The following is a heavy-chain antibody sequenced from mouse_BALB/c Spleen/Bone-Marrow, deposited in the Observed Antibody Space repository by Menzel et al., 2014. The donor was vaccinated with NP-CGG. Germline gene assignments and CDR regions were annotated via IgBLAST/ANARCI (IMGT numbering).Heavy chain of an antibody. Sequence: VQLQQSGAELMKPGASVKISCKATGYIFSSYWIEWIKQRPGRGLEWIGEILPGSGRANYNEDFKGKATFTADTSSNPDYMQVSSLTSEDSAVYYCARGLYGNYGEWGQGASVTVSS. D-gene: IGHD2-1*01. J-gene: IGHJ4*01. CDR1: GYIFSSYW. CDR2: ILPGSGRA. V-gene: IGHV1-9*01. CDR3: ARGLYGNYGE.